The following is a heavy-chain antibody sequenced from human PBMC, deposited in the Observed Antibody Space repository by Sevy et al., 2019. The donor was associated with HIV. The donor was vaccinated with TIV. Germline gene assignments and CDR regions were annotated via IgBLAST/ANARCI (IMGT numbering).Heavy chain of an antibody. J-gene: IGHJ4*02. CDR3: ARGSNVDYYDSSGLLYYFDY. CDR1: GFTFSSYA. Sequence: GGSLRLSCAASGFTFSSYAMHWVRQAPGKGLEWVAVISYDGSNKYYADSVKGRFTISRDNSKNTLYLQMNSLRAEDTAVYYCARGSNVDYYDSSGLLYYFDYWGQGTLVTVSS. CDR2: ISYDGSNK. D-gene: IGHD3-22*01. V-gene: IGHV3-30-3*01.